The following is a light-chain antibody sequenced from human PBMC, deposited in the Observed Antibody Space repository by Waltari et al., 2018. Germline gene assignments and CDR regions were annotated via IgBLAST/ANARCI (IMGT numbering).Light chain of an antibody. J-gene: IGKJ1*01. CDR1: QNISPY. CDR2: TTS. Sequence: AIRITQSPSSLSASTGDRVTITCRARQNISPYLAWYQQRPGQAPKLLIYTTSTLQSGVPSRFSGSGSGTDFALTISCLQAEDFATYYCQQANSFPWTFGQGTKVEIK. CDR3: QQANSFPWT. V-gene: IGKV1-8*01.